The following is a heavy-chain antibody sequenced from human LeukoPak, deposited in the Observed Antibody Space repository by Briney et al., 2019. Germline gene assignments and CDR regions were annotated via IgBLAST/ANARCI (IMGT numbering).Heavy chain of an antibody. J-gene: IGHJ6*02. CDR2: INPSGGST. D-gene: IGHD6-13*01. CDR1: GYTFTSYY. CDR3: ARSSPYSSSWYSVYYGMDV. V-gene: IGHV1-46*01. Sequence: GASVKVSCKASGYTFTSYYMHWVRQAPGQGLEWMGIINPSGGSTSYAQKFQGRVTMTRDTSTSTVYMEPSSLRSEDTAVYYCARSSPYSSSWYSVYYGMDVWGQGTTVTVSS.